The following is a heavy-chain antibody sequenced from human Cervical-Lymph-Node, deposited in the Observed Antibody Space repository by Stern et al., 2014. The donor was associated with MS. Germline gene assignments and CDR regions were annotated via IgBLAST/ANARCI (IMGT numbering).Heavy chain of an antibody. J-gene: IGHJ6*02. V-gene: IGHV1-69*01. CDR3: ARGELKEGLVRGMDV. Sequence: VQLVESGAEVKKPGSSGKVSCKASGGTFSSYAISWVRQAPGQGLEWMGGIILNFGTANYAQKFQGRVTITADESTSTAYMELSSLRSEDTAVYYCARGELKEGLVRGMDVWGQGTTVTVSS. CDR2: IILNFGTA. D-gene: IGHD1-26*01. CDR1: GGTFSSYA.